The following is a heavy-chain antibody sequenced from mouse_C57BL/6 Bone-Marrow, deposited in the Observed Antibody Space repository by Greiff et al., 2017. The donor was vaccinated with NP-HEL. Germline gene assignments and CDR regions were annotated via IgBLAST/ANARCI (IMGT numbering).Heavy chain of an antibody. D-gene: IGHD2-3*01. J-gene: IGHJ1*03. V-gene: IGHV1-81*01. CDR2: IYPRSGNT. CDR3: ARRRWSWYFDV. CDR1: GYTFTSYG. Sequence: VKLQQSGAELARPGASVKLSCKASGYTFTSYGISWVKQRTGQGLEWIGEIYPRSGNTYYNEKFKGKATLTADKSSSTAYMELRSLTSEDSAVYFCARRRWSWYFDVWGTGTTVTVSS.